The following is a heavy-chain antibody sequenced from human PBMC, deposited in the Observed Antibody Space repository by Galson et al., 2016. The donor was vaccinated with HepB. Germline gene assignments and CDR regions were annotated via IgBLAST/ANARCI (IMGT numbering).Heavy chain of an antibody. V-gene: IGHV3-33*01. CDR2: IWYDGSNK. J-gene: IGHJ4*02. CDR3: ARERGGDIIRGFDY. D-gene: IGHD3-10*01. Sequence: SLRLSCAASGFTFSTYGMHWVRQARGKGLEWVAVIWYDGSNKNYADFVKGRFTISRDNSKNTLYLQINSLRAEDTAIYYCARERGGDIIRGFDYWGQGTLVTVSS. CDR1: GFTFSTYG.